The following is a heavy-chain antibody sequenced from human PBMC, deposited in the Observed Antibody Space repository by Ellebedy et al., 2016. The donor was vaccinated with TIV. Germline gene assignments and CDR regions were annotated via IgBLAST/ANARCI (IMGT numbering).Heavy chain of an antibody. V-gene: IGHV1-69*04. CDR3: AKPGGSQPMYGGYDF. D-gene: IGHD5-12*01. CDR2: IVPILGIT. Sequence: ASVKVSCKASGGTFSNFAMSWVRQAPGQGLEWMGRIVPILGITNYAQKFQGRVTITADTSTSTAYLDLSSLTPEDTAVYYCAKPGGSQPMYGGYDFWGPGTLVTVSS. CDR1: GGTFSNFA. J-gene: IGHJ4*02.